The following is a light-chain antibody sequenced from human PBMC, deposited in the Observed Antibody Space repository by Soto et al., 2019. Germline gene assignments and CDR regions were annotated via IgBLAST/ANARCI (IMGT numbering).Light chain of an antibody. J-gene: IGKJ5*01. CDR3: QQYNSWV. Sequence: ELVMTQSPATLSVSPGERATLSCRASQSVSNNLAWYQQKPGQAPRLLIYGASTRATGIPARFSGSGSGTEFTLTISSLQSEDFAVYYCQQYNSWVFGQGTRLDI. V-gene: IGKV3-15*01. CDR2: GAS. CDR1: QSVSNN.